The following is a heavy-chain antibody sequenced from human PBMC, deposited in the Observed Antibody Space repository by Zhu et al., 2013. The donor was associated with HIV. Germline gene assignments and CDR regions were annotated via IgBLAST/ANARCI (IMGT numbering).Heavy chain of an antibody. CDR2: INPYNGVR. J-gene: IGHJ4*02. V-gene: IGHV1-18*04. Sequence: QLVQSGLELKKPGASVKISCKATGFIFTSVGYSWVRQAPGRGFEWMGWINPYNGVRVPAQRLQDRLTLAADTSTNTVYMELKNLRSDDTAIYYCTRDRQRVTFDYWGQGTLVTVAS. CDR3: TRDRQRVTFDY. CDR1: GFIFTSVG. D-gene: IGHD2-21*02.